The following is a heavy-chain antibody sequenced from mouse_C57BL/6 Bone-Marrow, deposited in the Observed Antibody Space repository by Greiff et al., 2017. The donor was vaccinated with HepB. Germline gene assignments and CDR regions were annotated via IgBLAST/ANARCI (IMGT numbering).Heavy chain of an antibody. CDR1: GYSITSGYY. D-gene: IGHD2-4*01. CDR3: ARALYYDYDCYFDY. CDR2: ISYDGSN. V-gene: IGHV3-6*01. Sequence: DVKLQESGPGLVKPSQSLSLTCSVTGYSITSGYYWNWIRQFPGNKLEWMGYISYDGSNNYNPSLKNRISITRDTSKNQFFLKLNSVTTEDTATYYCARALYYDYDCYFDYWGQGTTLTVSS. J-gene: IGHJ2*01.